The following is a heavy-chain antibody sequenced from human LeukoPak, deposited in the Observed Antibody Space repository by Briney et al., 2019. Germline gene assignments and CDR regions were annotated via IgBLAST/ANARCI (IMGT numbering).Heavy chain of an antibody. CDR3: ARDSFIRPDVSGGMDV. CDR2: IWDDGSNK. CDR1: GFTVSSHG. D-gene: IGHD3-16*01. Sequence: SGGSLRPSCAAAGFTVSSHGMHWVSQAPGKWLGWEAVIWDDGSNKYYADSVKGRFTISRDNSKNTLYLQINSLRAEDTAVYYCARDSFIRPDVSGGMDVWGQGTTVTVSS. J-gene: IGHJ6*02. V-gene: IGHV3-33*01.